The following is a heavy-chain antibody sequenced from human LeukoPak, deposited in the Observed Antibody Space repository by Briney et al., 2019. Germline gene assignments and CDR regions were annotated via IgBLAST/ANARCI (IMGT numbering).Heavy chain of an antibody. CDR3: ARDRRIAAALGGYYYYGMDV. J-gene: IGHJ6*02. CDR2: IWYDGSNK. D-gene: IGHD6-13*01. Sequence: PGRSLRLSCAASGFTFSSYGMHWVRQAPGKGLEWVAVIWYDGSNKYYAGSVKGRFTISRDNSKNTLYLQMNSLRAEDTAVYYCARDRRIAAALGGYYYYGMDVWGQGTTVTVSS. V-gene: IGHV3-33*01. CDR1: GFTFSSYG.